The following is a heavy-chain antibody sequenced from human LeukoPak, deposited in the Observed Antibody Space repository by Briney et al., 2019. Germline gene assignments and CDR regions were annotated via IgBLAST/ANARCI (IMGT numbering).Heavy chain of an antibody. CDR2: IYYSGST. CDR3: ASPGWAYYSSGWYTYFQH. CDR1: GGSISSSSYY. D-gene: IGHD6-19*01. V-gene: IGHV4-39*07. Sequence: SETLSLACTVSGGSISSSSYYWGWIRQPPGKGLEWIGSIYYSGSTYYNPSLKSRVTISVDTSKNQFSLKLSSVTAADTAVYYCASPGWAYYSSGWYTYFQHWGQGTLVTVSS. J-gene: IGHJ1*01.